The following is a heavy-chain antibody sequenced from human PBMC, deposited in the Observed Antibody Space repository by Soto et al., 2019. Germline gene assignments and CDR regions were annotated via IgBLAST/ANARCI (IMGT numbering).Heavy chain of an antibody. J-gene: IGHJ6*02. CDR3: ARFYMVRGVIISPEGYYYGMDV. D-gene: IGHD3-10*01. CDR1: GGSISSGGYY. Sequence: SETLSLTCTVSGGSISSGGYYWSWIRQHPGKGLEWIGYIYYIGSTYYNPSLKSRVSISVDTSKNQFSLKLSSVTAADTAVYYCARFYMVRGVIISPEGYYYGMDVWGQGTTVTVSS. V-gene: IGHV4-31*03. CDR2: IYYIGST.